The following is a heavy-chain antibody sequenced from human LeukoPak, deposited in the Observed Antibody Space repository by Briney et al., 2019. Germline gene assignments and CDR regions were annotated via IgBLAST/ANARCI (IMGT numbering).Heavy chain of an antibody. J-gene: IGHJ4*02. CDR2: IYSGGST. D-gene: IGHD4-17*01. Sequence: GGSLRLSCAASGFTFSDYYMSWVRQAPGKGLEWVSVIYSGGSTYYAGSVKGRFTISRDNSKNTLYLQMNSLRAEDTAVYYCAREAPTAVDYWGQGTLVTVSS. V-gene: IGHV3-66*01. CDR1: GFTFSDYY. CDR3: AREAPTAVDY.